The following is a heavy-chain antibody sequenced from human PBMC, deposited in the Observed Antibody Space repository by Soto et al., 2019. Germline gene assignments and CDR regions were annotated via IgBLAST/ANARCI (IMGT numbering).Heavy chain of an antibody. CDR3: ARSLVNGTYEAFAI. CDR1: GYNCNRYW. V-gene: IGHV5-51*03. D-gene: IGHD6-13*01. Sequence: EVYLAQSGAEVQKPGESLKISCKGSGYNCNRYWIGWVRQMPGKGLEWMGVIYPGDSDTRYSPSLQGQVTISADKYSSADYLPWSSLQASDTATYYCARSLVNGTYEAFAIWGQGTMVTVSS. CDR2: IYPGDSDT. J-gene: IGHJ3*02.